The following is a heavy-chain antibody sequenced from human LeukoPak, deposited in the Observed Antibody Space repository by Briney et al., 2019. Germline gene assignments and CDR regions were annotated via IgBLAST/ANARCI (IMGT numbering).Heavy chain of an antibody. CDR2: MSYDGSNK. V-gene: IGHV3-30*18. CDR1: GFTFGSYS. D-gene: IGHD2-15*01. J-gene: IGHJ6*02. CDR3: AKDKIGGYCSGASCYAGYYFYGMEV. Sequence: GTSLRLSCAASGFTFGSYSMHWVRQAPGKGLEWVAVMSYDGSNKYYGDSVKGRFTISRDNSKNTLYLQMDSLKAEDTAVYYCAKDKIGGYCSGASCYAGYYFYGMEVWGQGTTVTVSS.